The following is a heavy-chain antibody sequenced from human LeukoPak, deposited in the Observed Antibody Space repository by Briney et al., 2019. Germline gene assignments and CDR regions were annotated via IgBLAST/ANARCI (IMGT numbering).Heavy chain of an antibody. CDR2: IYYSGST. CDR3: ARDYSSSWYDGYYFDY. CDR1: GGSISSSSYY. J-gene: IGHJ4*02. V-gene: IGHV4-39*01. D-gene: IGHD6-13*01. Sequence: PSETLSLTCTVSGGSISSSSYYWGWIRQPSGKGLEWIGSIYYSGSTYYNPSFKSRVTISVDTSKNQFSLKLSSVTAADTAVYYCARDYSSSWYDGYYFDYWGQGTLVTVSS.